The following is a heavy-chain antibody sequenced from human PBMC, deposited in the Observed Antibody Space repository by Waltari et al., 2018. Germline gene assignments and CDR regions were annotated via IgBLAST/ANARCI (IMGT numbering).Heavy chain of an antibody. CDR2: INPNSGNT. CDR3: ARGTVYDMFDY. CDR1: GYNFTSYD. D-gene: IGHD1-1*01. Sequence: QLQLVQSGADVKNPWSSLKLCCKASGYNFTSYDINLGRQATGQGLEWMGWINPNSGNTGYAQKFQGRVTITRNTSISTAYMELSSLRSDDTAVYYCARGTVYDMFDYWGQGTLVTVSS. J-gene: IGHJ4*02. V-gene: IGHV1-8*03.